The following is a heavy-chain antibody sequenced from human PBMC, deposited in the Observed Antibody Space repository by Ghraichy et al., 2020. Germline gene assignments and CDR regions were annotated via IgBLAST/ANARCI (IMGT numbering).Heavy chain of an antibody. J-gene: IGHJ6*02. Sequence: SETLSLTCTVSGGSISPYYWSWIRQPPGKGLEWIGYIYYTGSTNYNPSLKSRITISVDTSDNQFSLSLSSVTAADTALYYCARGALPRYYYYGMDVWGQGTTVTVSS. CDR1: GGSISPYY. CDR2: IYYTGST. CDR3: ARGALPRYYYYGMDV. V-gene: IGHV4-59*01.